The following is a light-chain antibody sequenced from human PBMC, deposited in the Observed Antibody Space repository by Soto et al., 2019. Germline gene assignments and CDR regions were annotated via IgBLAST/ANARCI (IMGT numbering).Light chain of an antibody. Sequence: QSALTQPPCASGSPGQSVTISWTGTSSDVGGYSYVSWYQQHPGKAPKLVIYEVSQRPSGVPDRFSGSKSGNTASLTVSGLQAEDEADYYCSSYAGSNFGVFGTGTKVTVL. CDR3: SSYAGSNFGV. V-gene: IGLV2-8*01. CDR1: SSDVGGYSY. J-gene: IGLJ1*01. CDR2: EVS.